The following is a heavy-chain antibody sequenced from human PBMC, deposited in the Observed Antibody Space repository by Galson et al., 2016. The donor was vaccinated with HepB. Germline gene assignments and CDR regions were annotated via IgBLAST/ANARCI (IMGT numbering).Heavy chain of an antibody. CDR3: ARVPASTRFDY. Sequence: SETLSLTCSVSGASISNSSSYYWGWIRQPPGKGLEWIASISYSGSTTSYNPSLESRVTISIDTSKNQFSLKLNSVTAADTAVYYCARVPASTRFDYWGQGTLVTVSS. J-gene: IGHJ4*02. V-gene: IGHV4-39*07. CDR2: ISYSGST. D-gene: IGHD3-3*02. CDR1: GASISNSSSYY.